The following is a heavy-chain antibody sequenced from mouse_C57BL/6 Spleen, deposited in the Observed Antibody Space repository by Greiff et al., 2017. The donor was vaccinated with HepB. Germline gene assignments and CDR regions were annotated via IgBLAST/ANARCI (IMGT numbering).Heavy chain of an antibody. Sequence: EVQLVESGGGLVKPGGSLKLSCAASGFTFSSYAMSWVRQTPEKRLEWVATISDGGSYTYYPDNVKGRFTISRDNAKNNLYLQMSHLKSEDTAMYYCARDQRVLRYFDYWGQGTTLTVSS. CDR3: ARDQRVLRYFDY. V-gene: IGHV5-4*01. J-gene: IGHJ2*01. D-gene: IGHD1-1*01. CDR1: GFTFSSYA. CDR2: ISDGGSYT.